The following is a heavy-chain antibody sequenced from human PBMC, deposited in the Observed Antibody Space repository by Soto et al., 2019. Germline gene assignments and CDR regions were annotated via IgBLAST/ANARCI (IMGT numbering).Heavy chain of an antibody. CDR1: GGSFSGYY. CDR2: IIHTGST. J-gene: IGHJ4*02. V-gene: IGHV4-34*12. D-gene: IGHD2-2*01. Sequence: QVQLQQWGAGLLKPSETLSLTCAVSGGSFSGYYWSWIRQPPGKGLEWIGEIIHTGSTNYNPSLKSRITISVDTSKKQFSLKLSSVTAADTAVYYCARVGQPPSDYWGQGTLVTVSS. CDR3: ARVGQPPSDY.